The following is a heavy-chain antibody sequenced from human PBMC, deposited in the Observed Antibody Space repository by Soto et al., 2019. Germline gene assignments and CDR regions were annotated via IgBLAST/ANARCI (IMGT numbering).Heavy chain of an antibody. V-gene: IGHV4-31*02. CDR1: GASISSGRHY. CDR3: ARDPAYRRYFEY. Sequence: PSETLSLTCTVSGASISSGRHYWSWIRQHPGKGLEWIGYIFYTGSAYYSPSFESRVAISIDTSKNQFSLTLSSVTAADTAVYYCARDPAYRRYFEYWGQGALVTVPQ. J-gene: IGHJ4*02. CDR2: IFYTGSA. D-gene: IGHD3-16*01.